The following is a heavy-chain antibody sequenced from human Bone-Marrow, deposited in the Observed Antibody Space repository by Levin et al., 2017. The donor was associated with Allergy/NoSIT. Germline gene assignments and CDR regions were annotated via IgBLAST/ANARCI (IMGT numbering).Heavy chain of an antibody. CDR1: GGSISSSSYY. D-gene: IGHD3-10*01. CDR2: IYYSGST. J-gene: IGHJ4*02. Sequence: PSETLSLTCTVSGGSISSSSYYWGWIRQPPGKGLEWIGSIYYSGSTYYNPSLKSRVTISVDTSKNQFSLKLSSVTAADTAVYYCARPRGSWFFFDYWGQGTLVTVSS. CDR3: ARPRGSWFFFDY. V-gene: IGHV4-39*01.